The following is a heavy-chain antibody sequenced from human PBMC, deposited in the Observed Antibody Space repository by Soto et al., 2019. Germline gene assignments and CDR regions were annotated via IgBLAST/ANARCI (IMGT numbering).Heavy chain of an antibody. D-gene: IGHD2-2*01. CDR1: GFTFSTYS. CDR2: ISSSGTYI. Sequence: GGSLRLSCAASGFTFSTYSMNWVRQAQGKGLEWVSSISSSGTYIHYADSMKCRFTITRDNAKNSLYLQMISLRAEDTAVYYCARDPSDCSSTSCWGYYALDVWGQGTTVTVSS. J-gene: IGHJ6*02. V-gene: IGHV3-21*01. CDR3: ARDPSDCSSTSCWGYYALDV.